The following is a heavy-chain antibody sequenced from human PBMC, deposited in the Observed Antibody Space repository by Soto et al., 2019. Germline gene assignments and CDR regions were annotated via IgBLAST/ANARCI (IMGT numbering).Heavy chain of an antibody. J-gene: IGHJ6*02. CDR2: FDPEDGET. Sequence: ASVKVSCKVSGYTLTELSMHWVRQAPGKGLEWMGGFDPEDGETIYAQKFQGRVTMTEDTSTDTAYMELSSLRSEDTAVYYCATAPVIAAAGTDYYYGMDVWGQGTTVTVSS. D-gene: IGHD6-13*01. CDR3: ATAPVIAAAGTDYYYGMDV. CDR1: GYTLTELS. V-gene: IGHV1-24*01.